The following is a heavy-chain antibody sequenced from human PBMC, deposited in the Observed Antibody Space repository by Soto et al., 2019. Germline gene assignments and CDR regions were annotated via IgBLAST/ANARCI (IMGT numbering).Heavy chain of an antibody. D-gene: IGHD2-2*01. V-gene: IGHV4-30-2*01. CDR1: GGSISSGGYS. J-gene: IGHJ5*02. CDR3: ARVPDR. Sequence: QMQLQESGSGLVKPSQTLSLTCAVSGGSISSGGYSWSWIREPPGKGLEWIGYIYHSGSTYYNPTLKSPATLSFDRSKNHFSLKLSSVTAADTAVYYCARVPDRWGQGTLVTVSS. CDR2: IYHSGST.